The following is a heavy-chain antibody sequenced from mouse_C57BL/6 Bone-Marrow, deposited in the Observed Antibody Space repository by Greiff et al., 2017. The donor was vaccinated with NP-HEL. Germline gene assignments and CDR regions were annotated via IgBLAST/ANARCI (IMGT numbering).Heavy chain of an antibody. V-gene: IGHV3-6*01. D-gene: IGHD1-1*01. CDR3: AREGKNGNPYWYFDV. CDR2: ISYDGSN. Sequence: VQLKESGPGLVKPSQSLSLTCSVTGYSITSGYSWNWIRQFPGNKLEWMGYISYDGSNNYNPSLKNRISITRDTSKTQFFLKLNSVTTEDTATYYCAREGKNGNPYWYFDVWGTGTTVTVSS. CDR1: GYSITSGYS. J-gene: IGHJ1*03.